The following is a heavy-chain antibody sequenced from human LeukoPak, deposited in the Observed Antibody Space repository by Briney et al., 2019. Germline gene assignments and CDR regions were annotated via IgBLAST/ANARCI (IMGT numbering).Heavy chain of an antibody. Sequence: GGSLRLSCAASGFTFSTYGMSWIRQAPGKGLEWVSGIRANGVDTYHTNSVKGRFTISRDNTKNPLYLQMNTLRAEDTAVYYCAKELPIVIVPAAVDCWGQGTLVTVSS. V-gene: IGHV3-23*01. CDR2: IRANGVDT. CDR3: AKELPIVIVPAAVDC. D-gene: IGHD2-2*01. J-gene: IGHJ4*02. CDR1: GFTFSTYG.